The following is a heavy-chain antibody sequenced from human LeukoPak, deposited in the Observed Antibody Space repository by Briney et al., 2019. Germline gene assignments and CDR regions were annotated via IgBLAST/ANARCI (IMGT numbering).Heavy chain of an antibody. CDR3: ARGFRYGSGSYYYYYYYYMDV. J-gene: IGHJ6*03. CDR1: SGSISGSSFY. V-gene: IGHV4-39*07. D-gene: IGHD3-10*01. CDR2: IYNSAST. Sequence: SETLSLTCTVSSGSISGSSFYWGWIRQPPGKGLEWIGSIYNSASTYYNPSLKSRVTISVDTSKNQFSLKLSSVTAADTAVYYCARGFRYGSGSYYYYYYYYMDVWGKGTTVTVSS.